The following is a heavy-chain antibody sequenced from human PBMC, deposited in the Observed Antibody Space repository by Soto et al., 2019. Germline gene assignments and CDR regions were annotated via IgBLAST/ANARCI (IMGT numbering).Heavy chain of an antibody. Sequence: RSLTCTVSGGSISSSSYYWGWIRQPPGKGLEWIGSIYYSGSTYYNPSLKSRVTISVDTSKNQFSLKLSSVTAADTAVYYCSLAVAGPYYFDYWGQGTLVTVSS. D-gene: IGHD6-19*01. V-gene: IGHV4-39*01. J-gene: IGHJ4*02. CDR1: GGSISSSSYY. CDR3: SLAVAGPYYFDY. CDR2: IYYSGST.